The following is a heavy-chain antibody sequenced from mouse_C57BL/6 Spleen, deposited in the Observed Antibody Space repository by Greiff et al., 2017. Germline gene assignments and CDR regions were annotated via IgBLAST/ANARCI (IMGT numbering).Heavy chain of an antibody. CDR3: ARNIYSNYPFAY. CDR1: GYAFSSYW. V-gene: IGHV1-80*01. CDR2: IYPGDGDT. D-gene: IGHD2-5*01. Sequence: QVQLQQSGAELVKPGASVKISCKASGYAFSSYWMNWVKQRPGKGLEWIGQIYPGDGDTNYNGKLKGKATLTADKSSSTAYMQLSSLTSEDSAVYFCARNIYSNYPFAYWGQGTLVTVSA. J-gene: IGHJ3*01.